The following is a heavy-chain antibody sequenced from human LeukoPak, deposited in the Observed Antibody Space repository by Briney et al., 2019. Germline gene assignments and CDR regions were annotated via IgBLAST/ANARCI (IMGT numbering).Heavy chain of an antibody. J-gene: IGHJ2*01. CDR3: ARLTPAIVVVTAAFDL. CDR2: IYYSGST. D-gene: IGHD2-21*02. CDR1: GGSISSYY. V-gene: IGHV4-59*08. Sequence: PSETLSLTCTVSGGSISSYYWSWIRQPPGKGLEWIGYIYYSGSTNYSPSLKSRVTISVDTSKNQFSLKLSSVTAADTAVYYCARLTPAIVVVTAAFDLWGRGTLVTVSS.